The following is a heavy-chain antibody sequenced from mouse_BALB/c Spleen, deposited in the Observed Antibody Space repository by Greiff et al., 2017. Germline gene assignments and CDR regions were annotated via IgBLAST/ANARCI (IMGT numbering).Heavy chain of an antibody. CDR3: ARNYNYAMDD. J-gene: IGHJ4*01. CDR2: IDPANGNT. V-gene: IGHV14-3*02. D-gene: IGHD2-1*01. Sequence: EVQLVESGAELVKPGASVKLSCTASGFNIKDTYMHWVKQRPEQGLEWIGRIDPANGNTKYDPKFQGKATITADTSSNTAYLQLSSLTSEDTAVYYCARNYNYAMDDWGQGTSVTVSS. CDR1: GFNIKDTY.